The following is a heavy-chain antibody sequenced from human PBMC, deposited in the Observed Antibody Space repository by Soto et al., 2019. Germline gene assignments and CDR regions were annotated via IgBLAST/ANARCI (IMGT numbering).Heavy chain of an antibody. Sequence: GGSLRLSCAASGFTFSSCAMGWFRQAPGKGLEWVSDIIDSGSSTYYADPVKGRFTISRDNSKSTLYLQMNSLRAEDTALYYCAKGRSYYYYYGVDVWGQGTTVTVSS. V-gene: IGHV3-23*01. CDR1: GFTFSSCA. CDR3: AKGRSYYYYYGVDV. CDR2: IIDSGSST. J-gene: IGHJ6*02.